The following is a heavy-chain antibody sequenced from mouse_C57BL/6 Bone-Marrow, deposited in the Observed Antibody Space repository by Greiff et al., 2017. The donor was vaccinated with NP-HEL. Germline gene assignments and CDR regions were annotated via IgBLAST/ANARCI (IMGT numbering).Heavy chain of an antibody. V-gene: IGHV1-81*01. Sequence: VKLQQSGAALARPGASVKLSCKASGYTFTSYGISWVKQSTGQGLEWIGEIYPRSGNTYYNEKFKGKATLTADKSSSTAYMELRSLTSEDAAVYVCARSVAYGGQGTLVTGSA. CDR3: ARSVAY. CDR2: IYPRSGNT. J-gene: IGHJ3*01. D-gene: IGHD1-1*01. CDR1: GYTFTSYG.